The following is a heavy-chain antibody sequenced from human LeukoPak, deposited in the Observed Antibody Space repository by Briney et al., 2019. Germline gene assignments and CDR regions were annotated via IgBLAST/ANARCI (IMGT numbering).Heavy chain of an antibody. CDR1: GFSISNYG. CDR3: ARDYRRWHGDFDV. CDR2: IRSDSSTK. D-gene: IGHD2-15*01. J-gene: IGHJ3*01. V-gene: IGHV3-48*02. Sequence: GGSLRLSCAGSGFSISNYGMNWVRQAPGKGLEWLSYIRSDSSTKYYADSVEGRFTISRDNAQNSLYLQMNSLRDEDSGVYFCARDYRRWHGDFDVWGQGTMVTVSS.